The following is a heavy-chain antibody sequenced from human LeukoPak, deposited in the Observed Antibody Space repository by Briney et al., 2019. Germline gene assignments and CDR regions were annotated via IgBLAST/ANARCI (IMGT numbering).Heavy chain of an antibody. Sequence: GESLKISGKGSGYSLISYWSGGVGRMPGRGLGWMGIIYPGDSDTRYSPSLQGQVTISADKSISTAYLQWSSLKASDTAMYYCARRRLELVGIPFDIWGQGTMVTVSS. D-gene: IGHD1-7*01. CDR3: ARRRLELVGIPFDI. CDR2: IYPGDSDT. V-gene: IGHV5-51*01. CDR1: GYSLISYW. J-gene: IGHJ3*02.